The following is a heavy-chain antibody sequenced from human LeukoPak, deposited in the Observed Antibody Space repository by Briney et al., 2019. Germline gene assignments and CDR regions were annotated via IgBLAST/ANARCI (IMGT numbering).Heavy chain of an antibody. Sequence: ASVKVSCKVSGVSLSATSIHWVRQAPGQWLEWMGGFDPEDGESIFAQRFQGRFSMTEDTSTDAAYMELRSLRLEDTAVYYCATADKWEPLDYWGQGALVTVSS. CDR1: GVSLSATS. D-gene: IGHD1-26*01. CDR2: FDPEDGES. CDR3: ATADKWEPLDY. J-gene: IGHJ4*02. V-gene: IGHV1-24*01.